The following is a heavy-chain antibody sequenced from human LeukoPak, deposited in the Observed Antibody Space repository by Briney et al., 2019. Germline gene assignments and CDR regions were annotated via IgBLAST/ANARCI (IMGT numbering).Heavy chain of an antibody. CDR3: ARDSGPFYDYVWGTYHFDY. D-gene: IGHD3-16*02. J-gene: IGHJ4*02. V-gene: IGHV3-30-3*01. CDR2: ISYDGSNK. Sequence: GGSLRLSCAASGFTFSSYAMHWVRQAPGKGLEWVAVISYDGSNKYYADSVKGRFTISRDNSKNTLYLQMNSLRAEDTAVYYCARDSGPFYDYVWGTYHFDYWGQGTLVTVSS. CDR1: GFTFSSYA.